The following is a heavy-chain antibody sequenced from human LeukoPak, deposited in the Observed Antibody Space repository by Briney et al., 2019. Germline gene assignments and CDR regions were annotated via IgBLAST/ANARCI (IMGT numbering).Heavy chain of an antibody. D-gene: IGHD6-13*01. CDR3: ARDDLIAAALSRWFDP. Sequence: ASVKVSCKASGGTFSSYAISWVRQAPGQGLEWMGRIIPILGIANYAQKFQGRVTITADKSTSTAYMELSSLRSEDTAVYYCARDDLIAAALSRWFDPWGQGTLVTVSS. CDR1: GGTFSSYA. V-gene: IGHV1-69*04. CDR2: IIPILGIA. J-gene: IGHJ5*02.